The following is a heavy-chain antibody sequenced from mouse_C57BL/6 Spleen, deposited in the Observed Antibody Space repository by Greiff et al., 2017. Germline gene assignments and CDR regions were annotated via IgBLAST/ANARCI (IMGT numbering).Heavy chain of an antibody. CDR1: GYTFTTYP. CDR3: ARPDYDYDRAFAY. V-gene: IGHV1-47*01. D-gene: IGHD2-4*01. J-gene: IGHJ3*01. Sequence: VQLQQSGAELVKPGASVKMSCKASGYTFTTYPIEWMKQNHGKSLEWNGNFHPYNDDTKYNEKFKGKATLTVEKSSSTVYLELSRLTSDDSAVYYCARPDYDYDRAFAYWGQGTLVTVSA. CDR2: FHPYNDDT.